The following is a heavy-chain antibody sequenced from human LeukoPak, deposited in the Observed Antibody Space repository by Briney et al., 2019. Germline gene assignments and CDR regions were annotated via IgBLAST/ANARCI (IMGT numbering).Heavy chain of an antibody. CDR3: ARRHWGAVSADFDY. D-gene: IGHD7-27*01. CDR1: GYSISSNYY. CDR2: FSHSGST. J-gene: IGHJ4*02. Sequence: SETLSLTCTVSGYSISSNYYWGWIRQPPGKGLEWIGTFSHSGSTYYNPSLKSRVAISVDTSKNEFSLQLSSVTAADAAVYYCARRHWGAVSADFDYWGQGTLVTVSS. V-gene: IGHV4-38-2*02.